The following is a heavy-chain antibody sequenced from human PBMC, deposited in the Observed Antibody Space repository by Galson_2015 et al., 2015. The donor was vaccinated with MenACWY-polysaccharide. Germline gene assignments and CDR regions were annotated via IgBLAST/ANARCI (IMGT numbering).Heavy chain of an antibody. CDR1: GFTFRSHG. J-gene: IGHJ4*02. Sequence: SLRLSCAVSGFTFRSHGMNRVRQAPGKGLEWVSYIDTSGTSTKYADSVKGRFIMSRDNAKNSLYLQMNSLRLEDTAVYYCARDTPGIEDFDYWGQGILVTVSS. CDR3: ARDTPGIEDFDY. D-gene: IGHD1-1*01. CDR2: IDTSGTST. V-gene: IGHV3-48*01.